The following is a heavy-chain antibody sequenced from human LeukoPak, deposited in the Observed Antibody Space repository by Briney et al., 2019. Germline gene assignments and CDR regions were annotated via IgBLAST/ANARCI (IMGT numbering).Heavy chain of an antibody. Sequence: ASVKVSCKASGYTFTSYGISWLRQAPGQGLEWMGWISAYNGNTNFAQKLQGRVTMTTDTSTSTAYMELRSLRSDDTAVYYCARGPYCGGDCSNYCYYMDVWGKGTTVTVSS. CDR1: GYTFTSYG. J-gene: IGHJ6*03. V-gene: IGHV1-18*01. CDR2: ISAYNGNT. D-gene: IGHD2-21*01. CDR3: ARGPYCGGDCSNYCYYMDV.